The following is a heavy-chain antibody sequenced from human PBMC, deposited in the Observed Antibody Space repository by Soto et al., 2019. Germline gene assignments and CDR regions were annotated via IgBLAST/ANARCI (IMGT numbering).Heavy chain of an antibody. CDR1: GGSISSYY. Sequence: QVQLQESGPGLVKPSETLSLTCTVSGGSISSYYWSWIRQPPGKGLEWIGYIYYSGSTNYNPSLKSRVTISVDTSKNQFSLTLSSVTAADTAVYYCARVGGYCISTSCPNWFDPWGQGTLVTVSS. V-gene: IGHV4-59*01. CDR2: IYYSGST. CDR3: ARVGGYCISTSCPNWFDP. D-gene: IGHD2-2*01. J-gene: IGHJ5*02.